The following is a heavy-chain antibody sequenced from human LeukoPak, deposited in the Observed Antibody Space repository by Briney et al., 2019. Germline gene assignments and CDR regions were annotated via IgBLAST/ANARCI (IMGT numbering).Heavy chain of an antibody. CDR2: IYYSGST. CDR3: ARVIAVAGAYFDY. V-gene: IGHV4-59*08. CDR1: GGSISSYY. D-gene: IGHD6-19*01. Sequence: PSETLSLTCTVSGGSISSYYWSWIRQPPGKGLEWIGYIYYSGSTNYNPSLKSRVTISVDTSENQFSLKLSSVTAADTAVYYCARVIAVAGAYFDYWGQGTLVTVSS. J-gene: IGHJ4*02.